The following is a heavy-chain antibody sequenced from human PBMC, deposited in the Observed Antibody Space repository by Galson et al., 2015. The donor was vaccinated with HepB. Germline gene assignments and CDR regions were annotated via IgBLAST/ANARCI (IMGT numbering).Heavy chain of an antibody. CDR2: FIPITNAV. CDR3: AKNFDWFL. Sequence: SVKVSCKASGTAFQSYIISWVRQAPGGGLEWVGRFIPITNAVKYAPKFQGRVSITADKSTNTAYMELRGLTPDDTAVYYCAKNFDWFLWGQGTLVTVSA. J-gene: IGHJ4*02. V-gene: IGHV1-69*08. D-gene: IGHD3-9*01. CDR1: GTAFQSYI.